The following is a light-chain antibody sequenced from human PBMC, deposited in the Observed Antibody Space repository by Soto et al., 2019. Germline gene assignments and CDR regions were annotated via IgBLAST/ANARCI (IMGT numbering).Light chain of an antibody. CDR3: QQYQHKSYPYT. J-gene: IGKJ2*01. CDR1: QSIDIN. V-gene: IGKV1-5*03. Sequence: DIQMTQSPSTLSASVGDRVTITCRASQSIDINLAWYQQKPGKAPNLLISKASSLESGVPSRFSGSGSGTEFTLTISSLQPDDFATYYCQQYQHKSYPYTFGQGTKLEIK. CDR2: KAS.